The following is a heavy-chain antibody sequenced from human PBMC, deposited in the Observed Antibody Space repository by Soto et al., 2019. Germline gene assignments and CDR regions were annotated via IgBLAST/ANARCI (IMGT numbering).Heavy chain of an antibody. Sequence: GASVKVSCKASGFTFTSSAVQWVRQARGQRLEWIGWIVVGSGNTNYAQKFQERVTITRDMSTSTAYMELSSLRSEDTAVYYCAADPEYYYGMDVWGQGTKVTVSS. J-gene: IGHJ6*02. CDR1: GFTFTSSA. CDR3: AADPEYYYGMDV. CDR2: IVVGSGNT. V-gene: IGHV1-58*01.